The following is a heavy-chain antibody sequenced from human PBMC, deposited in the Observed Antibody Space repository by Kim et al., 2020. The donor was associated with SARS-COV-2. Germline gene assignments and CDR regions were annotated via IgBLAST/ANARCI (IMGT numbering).Heavy chain of an antibody. J-gene: IGHJ4*02. CDR3: ASLSPGYDWDKFEY. Sequence: GGSLRLSCVASGFTFSSYWMHWVRQAPGKGLVWVSRVNSDGSSTSYADSVKGRFTISRDNARNTLYLQMNSLRAEDTAVYYCASLSPGYDWDKFEYLGQGTLVTVSS. CDR2: VNSDGSST. CDR1: GFTFSSYW. D-gene: IGHD3-16*01. V-gene: IGHV3-74*01.